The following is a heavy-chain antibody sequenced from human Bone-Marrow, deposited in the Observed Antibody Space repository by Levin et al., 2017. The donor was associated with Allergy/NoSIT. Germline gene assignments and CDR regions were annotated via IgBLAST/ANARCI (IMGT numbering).Heavy chain of an antibody. D-gene: IGHD5-12*01. CDR3: ARKKNGDDGGYYFDY. V-gene: IGHV4-30-4*01. J-gene: IGHJ4*02. CDR2: IYYTGTA. CDR1: HGSVSSGDFY. Sequence: SETLSLTCTVSHGSVSSGDFYWSWVRQSPGKGLEYIGHIYYTGTASYNPSLRSRVSISVDTSKNQISLKLSSVTATDTAVYFCARKKNGDDGGYYFDYWGQGILATVSS.